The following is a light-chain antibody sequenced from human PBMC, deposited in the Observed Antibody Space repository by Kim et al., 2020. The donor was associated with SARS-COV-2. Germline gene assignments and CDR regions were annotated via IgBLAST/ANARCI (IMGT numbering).Light chain of an antibody. J-gene: IGLJ3*02. V-gene: IGLV1-44*01. Sequence: GQGVTISCSGGSSNIGSNAVDWYQHFPGTAPKVLIYNDDQRPSGVPDRFSASKSGTSASLAISGLQSQDEADYYCAVWDDSLNGRVFGGGTKLTVL. CDR1: SSNIGSNA. CDR2: NDD. CDR3: AVWDDSLNGRV.